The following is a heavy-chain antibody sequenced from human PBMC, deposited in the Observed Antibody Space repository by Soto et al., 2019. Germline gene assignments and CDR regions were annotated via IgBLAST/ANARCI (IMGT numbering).Heavy chain of an antibody. CDR2: IKQDGSEK. Sequence: EVQLVESGGGLVQPGGSLRLSCAASGFTFSSYWMSWVRQAPGKGLEWVANIKQDGSEKYYVDSVKGRFTLSRYNAKNSLYLQMNSLRAEDTAVYYCASSNHGYSYGYWGQGTLVTVS. J-gene: IGHJ4*02. D-gene: IGHD5-18*01. V-gene: IGHV3-7*03. CDR1: GFTFSSYW. CDR3: ASSNHGYSYGY.